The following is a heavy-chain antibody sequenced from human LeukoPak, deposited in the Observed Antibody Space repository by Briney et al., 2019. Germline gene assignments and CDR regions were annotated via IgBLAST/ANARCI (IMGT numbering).Heavy chain of an antibody. J-gene: IGHJ4*02. Sequence: GVSLRLSCAASGFTFDDYTMHWVRQAPGKGLEWVSAISGSGGSTYYADSVKGRFTISRDNSKNTLYLQMNSLRAEDTAVYYCAKDRSPFFYSGSYGHFDYWGQGTLVTVSS. V-gene: IGHV3-23*01. CDR1: GFTFDDYT. CDR3: AKDRSPFFYSGSYGHFDY. D-gene: IGHD1-26*01. CDR2: ISGSGGST.